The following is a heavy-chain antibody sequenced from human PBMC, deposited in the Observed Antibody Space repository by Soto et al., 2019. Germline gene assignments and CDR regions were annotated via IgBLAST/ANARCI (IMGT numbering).Heavy chain of an antibody. CDR1: GFTFSSYS. Sequence: GSLRLSCAASGFTFSSYSMNWVRQAPGKGLEWVSSISSSSSYIYYADSVKGRFTISRDNAKNSLYLQMNSLRAEDTAVYYCARDRWVVVAATELAPYHYYMAVWGKGTTVTVSS. CDR2: ISSSSSYI. J-gene: IGHJ6*03. CDR3: ARDRWVVVAATELAPYHYYMAV. D-gene: IGHD2-15*01. V-gene: IGHV3-21*01.